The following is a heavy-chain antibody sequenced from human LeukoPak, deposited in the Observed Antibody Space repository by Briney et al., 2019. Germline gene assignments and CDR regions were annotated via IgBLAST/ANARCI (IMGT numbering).Heavy chain of an antibody. J-gene: IGHJ6*02. CDR3: ARGITMVRGVMNLYYYYGMDV. Sequence: ASVKVSCKASGYTFTSYGISWVRQAPGQGLEWMGWISAYNGNTNYAQKLQGRVTMTTDTSTSTAYMELRSLRSDDTAVYYCARGITMVRGVMNLYYYYGMDVWGQGTTVTVSS. CDR2: ISAYNGNT. V-gene: IGHV1-18*01. CDR1: GYTFTSYG. D-gene: IGHD3-10*01.